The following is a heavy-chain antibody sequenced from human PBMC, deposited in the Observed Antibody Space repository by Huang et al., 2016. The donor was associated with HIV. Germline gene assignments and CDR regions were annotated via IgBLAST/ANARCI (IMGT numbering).Heavy chain of an antibody. CDR3: ARRAVAGIYYYYYMDV. Sequence: QVQLVESGGGVVQPGRSLRLSCAASGFTFSNYAMHWVRQAPGKGVEWVAVISYDGSNKYYTDSVKGRFTISRDNSKNALYLQMNSLRAEDTAVYYCARRAVAGIYYYYYMDVWGKGTTATVSS. V-gene: IGHV3-30-3*01. CDR2: ISYDGSNK. CDR1: GFTFSNYA. D-gene: IGHD6-19*01. J-gene: IGHJ6*03.